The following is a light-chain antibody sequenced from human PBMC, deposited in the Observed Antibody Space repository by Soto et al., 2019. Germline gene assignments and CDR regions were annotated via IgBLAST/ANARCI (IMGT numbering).Light chain of an antibody. CDR3: SAYKASTSYV. Sequence: QSALTQPASVSGSPGQSITISCTGTSSDIGTYNFVSWYQQHPGKAPKLMVFDVSNRPSGVSNRFSGSKSGNTASLTISGLQAEDEADYYCSAYKASTSYVFGSGTKLTVL. CDR2: DVS. V-gene: IGLV2-14*03. J-gene: IGLJ1*01. CDR1: SSDIGTYNF.